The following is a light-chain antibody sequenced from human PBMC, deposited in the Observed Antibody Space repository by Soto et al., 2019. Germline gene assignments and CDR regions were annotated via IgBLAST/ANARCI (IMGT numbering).Light chain of an antibody. CDR3: MQSLQRLT. Sequence: EIVMTQTPAYLSVIPGQRATISCNSSLHLLRTDGKTYLSWYLQKPGQPPQLLIYEVSNRVSGVPDRFSGGGSLRSFSLKISRVQADDVGVYYCMQSLQRLTFGGGTRVEIK. CDR1: LHLLRTDGKTY. CDR2: EVS. V-gene: IGKV2D-29*01. J-gene: IGKJ4*01.